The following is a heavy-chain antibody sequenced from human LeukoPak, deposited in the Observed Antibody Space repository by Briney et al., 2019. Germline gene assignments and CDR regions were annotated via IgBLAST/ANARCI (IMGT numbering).Heavy chain of an antibody. CDR3: ARGLGGTGDH. Sequence: GGSLRLSCAASGFTFSSYEMNWVRQAPGKGLEWVSYISSTGSTIHYADSVKGRFTISRDNAKNTLYLQMNSLRAEDTAVYYCARGLGGTGDHWGQGTLVTVSS. CDR1: GFTFSSYE. J-gene: IGHJ4*02. D-gene: IGHD3-10*01. CDR2: ISSTGSTI. V-gene: IGHV3-48*03.